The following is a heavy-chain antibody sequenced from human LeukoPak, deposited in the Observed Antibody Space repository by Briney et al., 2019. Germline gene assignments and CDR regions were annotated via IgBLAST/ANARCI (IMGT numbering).Heavy chain of an antibody. D-gene: IGHD5-24*01. Sequence: GGSLRLSCAASGFIIISYRMSWVRQAPGKGLEWVANIRQDGSEKYYVDSVKGRFTISRDNAKNSLYLQMSSLRAEDTAVYYCARVRDGYKPPKLSSYYYMDVWGKGTTVTISS. CDR2: IRQDGSEK. CDR1: GFIIISYR. V-gene: IGHV3-7*01. J-gene: IGHJ6*03. CDR3: ARVRDGYKPPKLSSYYYMDV.